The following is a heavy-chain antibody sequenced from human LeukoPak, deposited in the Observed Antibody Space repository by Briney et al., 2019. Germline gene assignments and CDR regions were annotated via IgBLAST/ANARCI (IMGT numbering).Heavy chain of an antibody. D-gene: IGHD5-24*01. V-gene: IGHV5-51*01. J-gene: IGHJ1*01. CDR2: MYPGDSDT. CDR1: GYSFTSYW. CDR3: ARSVYNYGEYFQH. Sequence: GESLKISCKGSGYSFTSYWIGWVRQMPGKGLEWMGIMYPGDSDTRYSPSFQGQVTISADKSISTAYLQWSSLKASDTAMYYCARSVYNYGEYFQHWGQGTLVTVSS.